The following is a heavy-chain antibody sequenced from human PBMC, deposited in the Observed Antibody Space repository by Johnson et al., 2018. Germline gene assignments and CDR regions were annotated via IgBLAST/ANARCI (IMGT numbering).Heavy chain of an antibody. J-gene: IGHJ6*02. CDR2: ISWNSGSI. V-gene: IGHV3-9*01. Sequence: VQLVESGGGLVQAGRSPRLSCAASGFAFDDYAMHWVRQAPGKGLEWVSGISWNSGSIGYADSVKGRFTISRDNAKNSLYLQMNSLRAEDTALYYCAKDTSPLSTIFGVVKDTTEDYYYGMDDWGQGTTVTVSS. CDR3: AKDTSPLSTIFGVVKDTTEDYYYGMDD. D-gene: IGHD3-3*01. CDR1: GFAFDDYA.